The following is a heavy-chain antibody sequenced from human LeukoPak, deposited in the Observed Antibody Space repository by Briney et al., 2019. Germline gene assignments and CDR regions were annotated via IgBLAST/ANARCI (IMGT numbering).Heavy chain of an antibody. CDR1: GFTFSSYG. V-gene: IGHV3-23*01. J-gene: IGHJ6*03. Sequence: GGSLRLSCAASGFTFSSYGMSWVRQAPGKGLEWVSGISSRGGSTHYADSVKGRFTISRDNSKNTLSLQMNILRAEDTAVYYCARGARLTMVRGVIRYYYMDVWGKGTTVTISS. CDR2: ISSRGGST. CDR3: ARGARLTMVRGVIRYYYMDV. D-gene: IGHD3-10*01.